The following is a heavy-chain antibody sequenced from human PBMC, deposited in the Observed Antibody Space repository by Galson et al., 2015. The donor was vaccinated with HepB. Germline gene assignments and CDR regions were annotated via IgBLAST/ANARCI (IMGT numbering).Heavy chain of an antibody. CDR1: GSTLTELP. V-gene: IGHV1-24*01. Sequence: SVKVSCKVFGSTLTELPMHWVRQAPGKGLEWMGGFDPEDGETIHAQKFQGRVTMTEDISTDTAYMELSSLRSEDTAVYYCATRGRIAVPKAYYYWMDVWGQGTTVTVSS. CDR3: ATRGRIAVPKAYYYWMDV. CDR2: FDPEDGET. D-gene: IGHD2-21*01. J-gene: IGHJ6*02.